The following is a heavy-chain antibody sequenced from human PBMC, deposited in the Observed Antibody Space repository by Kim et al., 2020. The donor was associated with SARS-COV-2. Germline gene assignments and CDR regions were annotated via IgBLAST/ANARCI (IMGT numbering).Heavy chain of an antibody. CDR3: ARGLSYDFWSGYRNDYYYYGMDV. Sequence: GGSLRLSCAASGFTFSSYGMHWVRQAPGKGLEWVAVIWYDGSNKYYADSVKGRFTISRDNSKNTLYLQMNSLRAEDTAVYYCARGLSYDFWSGYRNDYYYYGMDVWGQGTTVTVSS. CDR1: GFTFSSYG. D-gene: IGHD3-3*01. CDR2: IWYDGSNK. V-gene: IGHV3-33*01. J-gene: IGHJ6*02.